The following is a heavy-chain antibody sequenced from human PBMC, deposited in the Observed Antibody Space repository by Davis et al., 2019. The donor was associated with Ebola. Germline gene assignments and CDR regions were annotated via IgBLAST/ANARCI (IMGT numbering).Heavy chain of an antibody. V-gene: IGHV3-33*01. CDR2: IWYDGSNK. CDR1: GFTFSNYG. Sequence: PGGSLRLSCAASGFTFSNYGMHWVRQAPGKGLEWVAVIWYDGSNKYYADSVKGRFTISRDNSKNTLYLQMNSLRAEDTAVYYCAREMGIAVSWGQGTLVTVSS. J-gene: IGHJ4*02. D-gene: IGHD6-19*01. CDR3: AREMGIAVS.